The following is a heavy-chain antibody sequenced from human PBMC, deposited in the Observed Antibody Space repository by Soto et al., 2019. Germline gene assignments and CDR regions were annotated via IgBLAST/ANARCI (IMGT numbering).Heavy chain of an antibody. D-gene: IGHD4-4*01. Sequence: GGSLRLSCSASGFTFSSYAMHWVRQAPGKGLEWVAVISYDGSNKYYADSVKGRFTISRDNSKNTLYLQMNSLRAEDTAVYYCARDTVTTSYYYYGMDVWGQGTTVTVSS. V-gene: IGHV3-30-3*01. CDR2: ISYDGSNK. J-gene: IGHJ6*02. CDR1: GFTFSSYA. CDR3: ARDTVTTSYYYYGMDV.